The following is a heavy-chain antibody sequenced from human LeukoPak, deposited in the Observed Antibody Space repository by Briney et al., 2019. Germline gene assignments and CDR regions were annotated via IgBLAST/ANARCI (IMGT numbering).Heavy chain of an antibody. V-gene: IGHV3-13*01. CDR3: ARAGVTMVRGLDYGMDV. D-gene: IGHD3-10*01. J-gene: IGHJ6*02. CDR1: GFTFRNYD. Sequence: GGSLRLSCAAAGFTFRNYDMFWVRHVTGKGLEWVSAIGTAGDTHYPGSLKGRFIISREDAKNSLYLQMNSLTAGDTAVYYCARAGVTMVRGLDYGMDVWGQGTTVTVSS. CDR2: IGTAGDT.